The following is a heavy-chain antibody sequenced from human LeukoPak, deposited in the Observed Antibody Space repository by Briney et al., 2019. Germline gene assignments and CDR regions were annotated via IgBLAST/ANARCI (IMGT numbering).Heavy chain of an antibody. CDR3: AKSELPAYYFDY. J-gene: IGHJ4*02. CDR1: GFTFSSYG. D-gene: IGHD1-26*01. CDR2: ISYDGSNK. Sequence: PGGSLRLSCAASGFTFSSYGMNGVRQAPGKGLEWVAVISYDGSNKYYADSVKGRFTISRDNSKNTLYLQMNSLRAEDTAVYYCAKSELPAYYFDYWGQGTLVTVSS. V-gene: IGHV3-30*18.